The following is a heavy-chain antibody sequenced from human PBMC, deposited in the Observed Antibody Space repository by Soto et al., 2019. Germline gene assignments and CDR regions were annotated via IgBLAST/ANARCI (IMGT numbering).Heavy chain of an antibody. V-gene: IGHV1-69*02. J-gene: IGHJ4*02. Sequence: QVQLVQSGAEVKKPGSSVKVSCKASGGTFSSYTISWVRQAPGQGLEWMGRIIPILGIANYAQKFQGRVTITADKSTSTAYMELSSLRSEDTAVYYCARADGYSSSWPPVTFDYWGQGTLVTVSS. D-gene: IGHD6-13*01. CDR3: ARADGYSSSWPPVTFDY. CDR1: GGTFSSYT. CDR2: IIPILGIA.